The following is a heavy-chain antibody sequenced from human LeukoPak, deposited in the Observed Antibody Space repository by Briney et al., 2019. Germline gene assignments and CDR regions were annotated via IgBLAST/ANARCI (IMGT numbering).Heavy chain of an antibody. J-gene: IGHJ5*02. D-gene: IGHD2-2*02. Sequence: GGSLRLSCAASGFTFSSYSMNWVRQAPGKGLEWVSSISSSSSYIYYADSVKGRFTISRDNAKNSLYLQMNSLRAEDTAVYYCARDHCSSTSCYTGPNWFDPRGQGTLVTVSS. CDR1: GFTFSSYS. V-gene: IGHV3-21*01. CDR2: ISSSSSYI. CDR3: ARDHCSSTSCYTGPNWFDP.